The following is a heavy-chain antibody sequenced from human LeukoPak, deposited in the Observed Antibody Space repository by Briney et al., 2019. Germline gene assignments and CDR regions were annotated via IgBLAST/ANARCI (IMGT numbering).Heavy chain of an antibody. CDR3: ARDSHYYDSSAVFFDY. V-gene: IGHV1-18*01. D-gene: IGHD3-22*01. J-gene: IGHJ4*02. CDR1: GYTFTSYG. CDR2: ISAYNGNT. Sequence: ASVKVSCKASGYTFTSYGISWVRQAPGQGLEWMGWISAYNGNTNYAQKLQGRVTMTTDTSTSTAYMELSSLRSEDTAVYYCARDSHYYDSSAVFFDYWGQGTLVTVSS.